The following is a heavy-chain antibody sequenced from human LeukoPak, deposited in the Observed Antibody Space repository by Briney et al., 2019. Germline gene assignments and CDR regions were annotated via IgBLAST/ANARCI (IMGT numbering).Heavy chain of an antibody. CDR1: GYTFTSYA. Sequence: GASVKVSCKASGYTFTSYAMHWVRQAPGQRLEWMGWINAGNGNTKYSQKFQGRVTITRDTSASTAYMELSSLRSEDTAVYYCARDRNILTGYLFDYWGQGTLVTVSS. V-gene: IGHV1-3*01. CDR3: ARDRNILTGYLFDY. J-gene: IGHJ4*02. CDR2: INAGNGNT. D-gene: IGHD3-9*01.